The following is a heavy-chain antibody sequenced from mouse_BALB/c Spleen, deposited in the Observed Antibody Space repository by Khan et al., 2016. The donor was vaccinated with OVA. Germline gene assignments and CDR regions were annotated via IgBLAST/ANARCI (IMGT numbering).Heavy chain of an antibody. D-gene: IGHD2-4*01. V-gene: IGHV3-2*02. Sequence: EVKLQESGPGLAKPSQSLSLTCTVTGYSITSEYAWNWIRQFPGNKLEWMGYISYSGNTRYNPSLKSRISITRDTSKNQFFLQLNSVTTEDTATYYCARKDYYDYDPFPYWGQGTLVTVSA. J-gene: IGHJ3*01. CDR2: ISYSGNT. CDR3: ARKDYYDYDPFPY. CDR1: GYSITSEYA.